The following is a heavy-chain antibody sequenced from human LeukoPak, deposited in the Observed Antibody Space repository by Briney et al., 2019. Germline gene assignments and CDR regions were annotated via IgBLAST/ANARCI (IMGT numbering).Heavy chain of an antibody. D-gene: IGHD6-13*01. CDR2: ISHSGNT. Sequence: SETLSLTCAVSGGSISSASYSWSWIRQPPGEGLEWIGYISHSGNTYYNPSLKSRVTISVDKSKNRFSLKLTSVTAADTALYFCARYSSTWPYWYFDLWGRGTLVTVSS. J-gene: IGHJ2*01. CDR3: ARYSSTWPYWYFDL. CDR1: GGSISSASYS. V-gene: IGHV4-30-2*01.